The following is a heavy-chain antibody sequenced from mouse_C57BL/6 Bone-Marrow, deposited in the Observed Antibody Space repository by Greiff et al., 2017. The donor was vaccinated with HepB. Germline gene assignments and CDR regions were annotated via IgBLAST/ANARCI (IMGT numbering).Heavy chain of an antibody. CDR3: KEGITTVGAHFDY. CDR2: YPGSGNTY. CDR1: YTFTDYYM. D-gene: IGHD1-1*01. V-gene: IGHV1-83*01. Sequence: VQLQQSGPELVKPGASVKMSCKASGYTFTDYYMHWVKQKPGKGLEWIGEIYPGSGNTYYNEKFKGKATLTADTSSSTAYMQLSSLTSEDSAVYFCAKEGITTVGAHFDYWGQGTTLTVSS. J-gene: IGHJ2*01.